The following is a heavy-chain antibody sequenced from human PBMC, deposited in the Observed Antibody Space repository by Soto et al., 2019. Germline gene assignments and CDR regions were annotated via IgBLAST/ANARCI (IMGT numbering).Heavy chain of an antibody. V-gene: IGHV5-51*01. J-gene: IGHJ4*02. CDR1: GYNLTNYW. CDR3: ARVRVGDYQRAFED. Sequence: PGESLKISCQGSGYNLTNYWIAWVRQMSGKGLEWMGMIYGDDSNTKYSPSFQGQVTISVDKSMNTAYLQWGSLKASDTAMYYCARVRVGDYQRAFEDCGQRTLVTVSS. D-gene: IGHD5-12*01. CDR2: IYGDDSNT.